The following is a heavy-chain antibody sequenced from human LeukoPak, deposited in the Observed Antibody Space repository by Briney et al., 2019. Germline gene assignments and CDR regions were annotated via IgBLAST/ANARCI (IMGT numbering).Heavy chain of an antibody. CDR2: IYYSGST. CDR3: ARDNTALVISDYYYMDV. Sequence: ASETLSLTCTVSGDSISSSSYYWGWIRQPPGKGLEWIGSIYYSGSTYYNPSLKSRVTISLDTSKNQFSLKLSSVTAADTAVYYYARDNTALVISDYYYMDVWGKGTTVTVSS. J-gene: IGHJ6*03. CDR1: GDSISSSSYY. D-gene: IGHD5-18*01. V-gene: IGHV4-39*07.